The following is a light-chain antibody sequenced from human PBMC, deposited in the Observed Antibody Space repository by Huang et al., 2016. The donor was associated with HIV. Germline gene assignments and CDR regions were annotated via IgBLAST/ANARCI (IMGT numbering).Light chain of an antibody. Sequence: EIVMTQSPATLSVSPGERATLSCRASQGVSNNIAWYQQKPGQTPRLLMHGASTRATGIAAQFSGRGSGTDFTLTITSLQPEDSAVYYCQHYNNWPPWTFGPGTQVEI. CDR1: QGVSNN. CDR2: GAS. V-gene: IGKV3D-15*01. J-gene: IGKJ1*01. CDR3: QHYNNWPPWT.